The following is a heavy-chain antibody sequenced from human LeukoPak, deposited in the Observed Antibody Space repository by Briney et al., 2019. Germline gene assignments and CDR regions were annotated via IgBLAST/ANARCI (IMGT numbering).Heavy chain of an antibody. CDR2: INSDGSST. J-gene: IGHJ4*02. CDR3: ARGELNYFDY. Sequence: GGSLSLSCAPSVFTSSSYWMHWVRQAPGKRLVWVSRINSDGSSTSYADSVKGRFTISRDNAKNTLYLQMNSLRAEDTAVYYCARGELNYFDYWGQGTLVTVSS. CDR1: VFTSSSYW. D-gene: IGHD1-26*01. V-gene: IGHV3-74*01.